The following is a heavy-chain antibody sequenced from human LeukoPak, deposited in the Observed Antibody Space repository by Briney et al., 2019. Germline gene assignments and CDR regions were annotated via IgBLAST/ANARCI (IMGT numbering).Heavy chain of an antibody. J-gene: IGHJ4*02. CDR2: LSASGYYT. Sequence: GGSLRLSCAGSGFTFSSYDMGWIRQAPGKRLEWVAALSASGYYTEYADSVKGRFTISRDTSQNTLILEMNSLRAETTAVYYCAKNPVTIKYPFYNWGQGTLVTVSS. CDR1: GFTFSSYD. D-gene: IGHD5-24*01. CDR3: AKNPVTIKYPFYN. V-gene: IGHV3-23*01.